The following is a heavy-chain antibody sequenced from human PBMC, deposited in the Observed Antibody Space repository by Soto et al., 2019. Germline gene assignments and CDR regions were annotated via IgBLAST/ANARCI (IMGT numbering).Heavy chain of an antibody. J-gene: IGHJ6*02. Sequence: ASVKVSCKASGYTFTSYGISWVRQAPGQGLEWMGWISAYNGNTNYAQKLQGRVTMTTDTSTGTAYMELRSLRSDDTAVYYCAQAGLSTYYYYYGMDVWGQGTTVTVSS. CDR3: AQAGLSTYYYYYGMDV. V-gene: IGHV1-18*01. D-gene: IGHD3-16*02. CDR2: ISAYNGNT. CDR1: GYTFTSYG.